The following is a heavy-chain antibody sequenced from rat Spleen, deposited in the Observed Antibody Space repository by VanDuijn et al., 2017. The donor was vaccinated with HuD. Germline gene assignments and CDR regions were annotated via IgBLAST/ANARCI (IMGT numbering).Heavy chain of an antibody. J-gene: IGHJ3*01. CDR2: IWTGGST. Sequence: QVQLKESGPGLVQPSQTLSLTCTVSGFSLISYHVSWVCPPPGKGLEWMGVIWTGGSTTYNSLLKSRLSITWDTSKRQVFLKMNSLQTEDTAMYFCARGGTIAAIFDYWGQGTQVTVSS. CDR1: GFSLISYH. CDR3: ARGGTIAAIFDY. V-gene: IGHV2-43*01. D-gene: IGHD1-2*01.